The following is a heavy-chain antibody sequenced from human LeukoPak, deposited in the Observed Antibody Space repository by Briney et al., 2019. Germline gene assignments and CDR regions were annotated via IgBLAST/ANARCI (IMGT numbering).Heavy chain of an antibody. J-gene: IGHJ4*02. V-gene: IGHV3-74*01. CDR2: ISHDGII. CDR1: GFTFSSYV. Sequence: GGSLRLSCETAGFTFSSYVMHWVRRTPGKGLVWVSRISHDGIISYADSVKGRFTISRDNAKNTLILQMNSLRVEDMAVYYCARDWVYKIDYWGRGTLVTVSS. D-gene: IGHD5-24*01. CDR3: ARDWVYKIDY.